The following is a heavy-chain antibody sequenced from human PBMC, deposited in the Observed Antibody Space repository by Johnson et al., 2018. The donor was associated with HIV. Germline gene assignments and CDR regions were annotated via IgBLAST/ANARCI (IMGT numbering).Heavy chain of an antibody. CDR1: GFTFSNYG. CDR3: AKGRIVGALQSAFDI. Sequence: QVQLVESGGGVVQPGGSLRLSCVASGFTFSNYGMHWVRQAPGKGLEWLAFIRNDGSDKYYVDSVKGRVTISRDNSKNTLHLQMNSLRGEDTAVYYCAKGRIVGALQSAFDIWGQGTMVTVSS. D-gene: IGHD1-26*01. V-gene: IGHV3-30*02. J-gene: IGHJ3*02. CDR2: IRNDGSDK.